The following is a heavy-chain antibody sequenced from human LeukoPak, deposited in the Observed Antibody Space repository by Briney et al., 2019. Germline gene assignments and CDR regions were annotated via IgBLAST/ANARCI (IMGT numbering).Heavy chain of an antibody. D-gene: IGHD5-18*01. CDR2: ISSSSSYI. CDR1: GFTSSSYS. V-gene: IGHV3-21*01. Sequence: KTGGSLRLSCAASGFTSSSYSMNWVRQAPGKGLEWVSSISSSSSYIYYADSVKGRFTISRDNAKNSLYLQMNSLRAEDTAVYYCARDNTAMAPDYWGQGTLVTVSS. CDR3: ARDNTAMAPDY. J-gene: IGHJ4*02.